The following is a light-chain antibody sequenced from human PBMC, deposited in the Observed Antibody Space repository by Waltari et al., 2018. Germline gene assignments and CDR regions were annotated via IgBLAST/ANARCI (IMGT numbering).Light chain of an antibody. CDR3: QVWDSSSAHRV. CDR2: DDS. V-gene: IGLV3-21*03. Sequence: SYVVTQPPSVSVAPGKTARITCAGNNIGNKNVHWYQQKPGQAPGFVVYDDSDRPSGGPQRFAGSSAGNTAILNINRAEAGDEADYHCQVWDSSSAHRVFGGGTKLTVL. CDR1: NIGNKN. J-gene: IGLJ2*01.